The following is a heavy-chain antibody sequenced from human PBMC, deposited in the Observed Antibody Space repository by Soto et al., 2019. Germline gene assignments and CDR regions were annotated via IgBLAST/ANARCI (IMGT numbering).Heavy chain of an antibody. CDR2: ISPYNGKT. J-gene: IGHJ4*02. V-gene: IGHV1-18*01. Sequence: ASVKVSXXAXGYSFTSYGIFWVRQAPGXGLEXXGWISPYNGKTDYAQNLQGRVSMTTDTSTTTAYMELRSLRSDDTAVYYCARPYDSSQSPRFDYWGQGTLVTVSS. CDR3: ARPYDSSQSPRFDY. D-gene: IGHD3-22*01. CDR1: GYSFTSYG.